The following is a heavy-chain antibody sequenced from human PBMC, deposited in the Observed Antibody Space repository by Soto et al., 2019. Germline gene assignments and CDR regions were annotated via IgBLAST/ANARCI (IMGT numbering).Heavy chain of an antibody. D-gene: IGHD5-18*01. CDR1: GYSFTSYW. V-gene: IGHV5-10-1*01. Sequence: GESLKISCKGSGYSFTSYWISWVRQMPGKGLEWMGRIDPSDSYTNYSPSFQGHVTISADKPISTAYLQWSSLKASDTAMYYCATSPWGYSYGFDIWGQGTMVTVSS. CDR3: ATSPWGYSYGFDI. CDR2: IDPSDSYT. J-gene: IGHJ3*02.